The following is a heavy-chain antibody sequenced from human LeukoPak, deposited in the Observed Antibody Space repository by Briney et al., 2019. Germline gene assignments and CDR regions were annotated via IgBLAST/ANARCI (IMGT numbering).Heavy chain of an antibody. D-gene: IGHD3-22*01. CDR2: MNPSGGSI. CDR3: ARGRHYYESSDYYYEGDGFDV. CDR1: GDTFSSYY. Sequence: ASVKVSCKASGDTFSSYYVHWVRQAPGQGLEWMGIMNPSGGSIRYAQKFQGRVTMTRDMSTSTVYMELSSLRSEDTAVYYRARGRHYYESSDYYYEGDGFDVWGQGTMVTVSS. J-gene: IGHJ3*01. V-gene: IGHV1-46*01.